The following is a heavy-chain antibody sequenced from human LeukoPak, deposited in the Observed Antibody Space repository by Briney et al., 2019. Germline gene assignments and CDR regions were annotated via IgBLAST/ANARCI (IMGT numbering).Heavy chain of an antibody. D-gene: IGHD4-17*01. CDR1: GFTLGNYW. CDR3: AREAAVPNTVFDY. CDR2: IQSDGSST. V-gene: IGHV3-74*01. Sequence: GGSLRLSCAAFGFTLGNYWMHWVRHAPGKGLVWVSRIQSDGSSTTYADSVKGRFTISRDNAKNTLYLQMNSLRAQDTAVYYCAREAAVPNTVFDYWGQGSLVTVSS. J-gene: IGHJ4*02.